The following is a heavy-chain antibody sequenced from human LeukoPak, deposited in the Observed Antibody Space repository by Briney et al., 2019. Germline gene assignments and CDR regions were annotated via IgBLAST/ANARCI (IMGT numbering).Heavy chain of an antibody. D-gene: IGHD2-15*01. CDR3: ARDLSATWYSLAY. CDR2: INWDGENT. Sequence: VGSLRLSCSGSGLKIGDYGLSWVRQAPGKGLEWVSGINWDGENTAHADSVKGRFTISRDNAENALYLQMDSLRAEDTALYYCARDLSATWYSLAYWGRGTLVTVSS. J-gene: IGHJ4*02. V-gene: IGHV3-20*04. CDR1: GLKIGDYG.